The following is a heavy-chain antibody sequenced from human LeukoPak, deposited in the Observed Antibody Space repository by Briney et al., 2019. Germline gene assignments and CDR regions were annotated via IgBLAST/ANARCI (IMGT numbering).Heavy chain of an antibody. Sequence: GGSLRLSCAASGFTFSSYATSWVRQAPGKGLEWVSGISGSGGSTYYADSVKGRFTISRDNSKNTLYLQMNSLRAEDTAVYYRAKAYSGSLYYMDVWGKGTTVTVSS. CDR2: ISGSGGST. V-gene: IGHV3-23*01. J-gene: IGHJ6*03. CDR1: GFTFSSYA. CDR3: AKAYSGSLYYMDV. D-gene: IGHD1-26*01.